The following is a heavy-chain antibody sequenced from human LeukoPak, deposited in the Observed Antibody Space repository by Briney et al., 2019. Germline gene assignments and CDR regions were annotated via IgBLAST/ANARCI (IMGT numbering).Heavy chain of an antibody. V-gene: IGHV3-21*01. Sequence: AGGSLRLSCAASGFTFSSYSMNWVRQAPGKGLEWVSSISSSSSYIYYADSVKGRFTISRDNSKNTLYLQMNSLRAEDTAVYYCAKDQSYEGTAFDIWGQGTMVTVSS. D-gene: IGHD5-12*01. CDR3: AKDQSYEGTAFDI. J-gene: IGHJ3*02. CDR1: GFTFSSYS. CDR2: ISSSSSYI.